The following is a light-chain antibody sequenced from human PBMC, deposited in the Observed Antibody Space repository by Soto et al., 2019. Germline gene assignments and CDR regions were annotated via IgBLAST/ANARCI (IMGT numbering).Light chain of an antibody. CDR3: QQYKTFSFT. V-gene: IGKV1-5*03. J-gene: IGKJ2*01. CDR1: RTLGDS. Sequence: DIPMTQSPSTLSASLGDSVTITCRASRTLGDSLAWYQQRPGKAPKLLIYRAYRLESGVPSRFSGSGSGTEFTLTISGLQSDDFASYYCQQYKTFSFTFGQGTKLEMK. CDR2: RAY.